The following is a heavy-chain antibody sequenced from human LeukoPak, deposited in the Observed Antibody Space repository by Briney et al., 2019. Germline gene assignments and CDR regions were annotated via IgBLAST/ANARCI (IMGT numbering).Heavy chain of an antibody. D-gene: IGHD3-10*01. CDR2: MSYDGSNK. CDR1: GFTFSSYA. V-gene: IGHV3-30-3*01. J-gene: IGHJ6*02. CDR3: ARDRWFGDDHSYYYYYGMDV. Sequence: GRSLRLSCAASGFTFSSYAMHWVRQAPGKGLEWVAVMSYDGSNKYYADSVKGRFTISRDNSKNTLYLQMNSLRAGDTAVYYCARDRWFGDDHSYYYYYGMDVWGQGTTVTVSS.